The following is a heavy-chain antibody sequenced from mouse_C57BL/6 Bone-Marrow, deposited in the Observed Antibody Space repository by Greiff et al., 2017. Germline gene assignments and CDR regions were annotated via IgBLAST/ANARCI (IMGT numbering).Heavy chain of an antibody. J-gene: IGHJ3*01. Sequence: EVQLVESGGGLVQPGGSLKLSCAVSGFTFSDYGVAWVRQAPRKGPEWVGFISNLAYSIYYADTVTGRFTISREIAKHTLYLEMSSLRSDDTAMYYCARPHIETPFAYWGRGTLVTVSA. CDR2: ISNLAYSI. D-gene: IGHD6-1*01. V-gene: IGHV5-15*01. CDR3: ARPHIETPFAY. CDR1: GFTFSDYG.